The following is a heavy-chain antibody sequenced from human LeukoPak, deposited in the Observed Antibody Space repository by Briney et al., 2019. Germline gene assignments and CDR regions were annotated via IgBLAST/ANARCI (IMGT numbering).Heavy chain of an antibody. D-gene: IGHD6-19*01. J-gene: IGHJ4*02. Sequence: ASVKVSFKASGYTFPSYFMHCVRQAPGQGLEWMGLINPGGGGTSYAQKFQGRVTMTRDTSTSTVYMELSSLRSEDSAVYYCARGSWVSSGWNYYFDDWGQGTLVTVSS. CDR2: INPGGGGT. CDR1: GYTFPSYF. V-gene: IGHV1-46*01. CDR3: ARGSWVSSGWNYYFDD.